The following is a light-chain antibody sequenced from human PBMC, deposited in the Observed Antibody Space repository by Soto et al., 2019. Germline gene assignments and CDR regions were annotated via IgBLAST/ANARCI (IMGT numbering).Light chain of an antibody. CDR1: QSVSSN. CDR3: QHYNNWPYT. Sequence: EIVMTQSPATLSVSPGESATLSCRASQSVSSNLAWYQQKPGQAPRFLIFHASTRATGIPARFSGSGSGTEFTLTISSLQSEDFAVYYCQHYNNWPYTFGQGTKLEIK. CDR2: HAS. J-gene: IGKJ2*01. V-gene: IGKV3-15*01.